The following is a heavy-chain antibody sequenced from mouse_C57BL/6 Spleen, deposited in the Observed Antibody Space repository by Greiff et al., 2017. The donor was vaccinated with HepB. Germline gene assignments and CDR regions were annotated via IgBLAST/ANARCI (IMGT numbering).Heavy chain of an antibody. CDR1: GYTFTSYW. V-gene: IGHV1-72*01. Sequence: VQLQQPGAELVKPGASVKLSCKASGYTFTSYWMHWVKQRPGRGLEWIGRIDPNSGGTKYNEKFKSKATLTGDKPSSTAYVQISSLTSENHAIYYYAGKDNYYSGNLYSAMDYWGQGTSLTVSS. CDR2: IDPNSGGT. D-gene: IGHD1-3*01. CDR3: AGKDNYYSGNLYSAMDY. J-gene: IGHJ4*01.